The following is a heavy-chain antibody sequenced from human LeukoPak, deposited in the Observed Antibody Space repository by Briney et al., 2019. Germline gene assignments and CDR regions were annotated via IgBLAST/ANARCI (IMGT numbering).Heavy chain of an antibody. CDR1: GLTFSSYS. CDR2: ISSSSSCI. J-gene: IGHJ4*02. CDR3: ARYTWELDY. Sequence: TGGSLRLSCAASGLTFSSYSMNWVRHAPGKGLEWVSSISSSSSCIYYADSVKGRFTISRDNAKNSLYLQMNSLRAEDTAVYYCARYTWELDYWGQGTLVTVSS. D-gene: IGHD1-26*01. V-gene: IGHV3-21*01.